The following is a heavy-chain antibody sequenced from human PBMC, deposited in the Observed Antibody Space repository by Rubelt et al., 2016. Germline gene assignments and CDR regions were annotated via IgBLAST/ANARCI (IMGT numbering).Heavy chain of an antibody. CDR3: ARHDDDDSDPPNAFDI. V-gene: IGHV4-34*01. J-gene: IGHJ3*02. D-gene: IGHD4-17*01. CDR2: IHHSGST. Sequence: QVQLQQWGAGLLKPSETLSLTCAVYGGSFSGFYWSWIRQPPGKGLEWIGEIHHSGSTNYNPSLKSRVTISVDTSKNQFSLKLNVVTAADTAVYYCARHDDDDSDPPNAFDIWGQGTMVTVSS. CDR1: GGSFSGFY.